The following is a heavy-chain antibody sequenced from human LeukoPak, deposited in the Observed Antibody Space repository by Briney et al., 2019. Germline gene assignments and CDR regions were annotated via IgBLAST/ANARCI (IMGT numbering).Heavy chain of an antibody. CDR2: IFHRGST. CDR1: SVSISSNYW. Sequence: PSGTLSLTCAVSSVSISSNYWWNWVRQPPGKGLEWIGEIFHRGSTNYNSSLKSRVTILVDKSKNQFSLTLNSVTAADTAVYYCARIGRNSGYGPFDYWGQGTLVTVSS. D-gene: IGHD5-12*01. CDR3: ARIGRNSGYGPFDY. V-gene: IGHV4-4*02. J-gene: IGHJ4*02.